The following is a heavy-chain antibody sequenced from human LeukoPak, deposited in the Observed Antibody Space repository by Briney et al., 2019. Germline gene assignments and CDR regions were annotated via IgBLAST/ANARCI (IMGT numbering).Heavy chain of an antibody. CDR2: INHSGST. Sequence: SETLSLTCAVYGGSFSGYYWSWIRQPPGKGLEWIGEINHSGSTNYNPSLKSRVTISVDTSKNQFSLRLSSVTAADTAVYYCARGRGDSDYWGQGTLVTVSS. V-gene: IGHV4-34*01. D-gene: IGHD2-21*01. CDR1: GGSFSGYY. J-gene: IGHJ4*02. CDR3: ARGRGDSDY.